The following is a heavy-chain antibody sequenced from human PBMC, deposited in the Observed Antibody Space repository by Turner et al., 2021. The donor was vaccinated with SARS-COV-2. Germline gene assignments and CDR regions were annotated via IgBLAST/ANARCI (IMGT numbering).Heavy chain of an antibody. CDR2: VYYNGQT. D-gene: IGHD3-16*01. J-gene: IGHJ5*02. CDR3: ARNYYDTWGVDWVDP. V-gene: IGHV4-39*01. Sequence: QLQESGPGLVESSQPLSLTCTVSGGSLRSNAYQWAWIRQTPGKGLQYIGSVYYNGQTSYNPSRQSRVTISIDTSNDQFSLRLSSVTDADTAVYYCARNYYDTWGVDWVDPWGQGILVTV. CDR1: GGSLRSNAYQ.